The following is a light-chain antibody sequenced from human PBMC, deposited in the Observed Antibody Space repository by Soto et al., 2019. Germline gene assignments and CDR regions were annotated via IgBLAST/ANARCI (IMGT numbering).Light chain of an antibody. J-gene: IGKJ5*01. Sequence: EIVLTQSPATLSLSPGERAPLSCRASQNVANYLDWYQQKPGQAPRLLIYESSNRATGIAARFSGSGSGTDFTLTISRLEPEDFAVYYCQQYGSSPLTFGQGTRLEIK. CDR2: ESS. CDR3: QQYGSSPLT. CDR1: QNVANY. V-gene: IGKV3-20*01.